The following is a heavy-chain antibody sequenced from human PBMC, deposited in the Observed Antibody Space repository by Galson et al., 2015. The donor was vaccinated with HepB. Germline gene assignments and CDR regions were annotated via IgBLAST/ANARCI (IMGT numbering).Heavy chain of an antibody. Sequence: SVKVSCKASGYIFTNYAMNWVRQAPGQGLEWMGWINTNTGKPTYAPGFTGRFVFSLDTSVTTAYLQISSLRAEDTTVYYCARRVTTSWYFDLWGRGTLVTVSS. CDR2: INTNTGKP. CDR3: ARRVTTSWYFDL. J-gene: IGHJ2*01. D-gene: IGHD4-17*01. V-gene: IGHV7-4-1*02. CDR1: GYIFTNYA.